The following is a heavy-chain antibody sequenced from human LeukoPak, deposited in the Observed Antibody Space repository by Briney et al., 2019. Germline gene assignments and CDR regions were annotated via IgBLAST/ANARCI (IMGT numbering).Heavy chain of an antibody. J-gene: IGHJ4*02. D-gene: IGHD1-26*01. Sequence: ASVKVSCKASGGTFSSYAISWVRQAPGQGLEWMGGIIPIFGTANYAQKFQGRVTITADESTSTAYMELSSLRSEDTAVYYCAKGGSYDLFDYWGQGTLVTVSS. CDR1: GGTFSSYA. CDR3: AKGGSYDLFDY. CDR2: IIPIFGTA. V-gene: IGHV1-69*13.